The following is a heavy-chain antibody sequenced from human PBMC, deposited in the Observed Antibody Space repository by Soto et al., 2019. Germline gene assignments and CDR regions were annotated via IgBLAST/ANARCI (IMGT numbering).Heavy chain of an antibody. CDR1: GGSISSYY. CDR2: IYYSGST. D-gene: IGHD4-17*01. J-gene: IGHJ4*02. Sequence: ASETLSLTCTVSGGSISSYYWSWIRQPPGKGLEWIGYIYYSGSTNYNPSLKSRVTISVDTSKNQFSLKLSSVTAAETAVYYCARDNGDYGFDYWGQGTLVTVSS. CDR3: ARDNGDYGFDY. V-gene: IGHV4-59*01.